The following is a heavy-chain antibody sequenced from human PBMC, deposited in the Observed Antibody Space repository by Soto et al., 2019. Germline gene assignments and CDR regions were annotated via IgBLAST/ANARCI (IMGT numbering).Heavy chain of an antibody. J-gene: IGHJ3*02. D-gene: IGHD2-15*01. CDR3: ARHAIVVVVAATFDI. V-gene: IGHV4-39*01. CDR1: GGSISSSSYY. Sequence: SETLSLTCTVSGGSISSSSYYWGWIRQPPGKGLEWIGSIYYSGSTYYNPSLKSRVTISVDTSKNQFSLKLSSVTAADTAVYYCARHAIVVVVAATFDIWGQGTMVT. CDR2: IYYSGST.